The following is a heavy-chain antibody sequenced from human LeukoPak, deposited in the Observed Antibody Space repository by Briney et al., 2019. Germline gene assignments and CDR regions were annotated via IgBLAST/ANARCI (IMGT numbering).Heavy chain of an antibody. CDR2: IYTSGST. CDR1: GGSISTYY. J-gene: IGHJ3*02. D-gene: IGHD3-9*01. Sequence: PSDTLSLTCTLSGGSISTYYWSWIRQPAGKGLEWIGRIYTSGSTNYNPSLKSRVTMSVDTSKNQFSLKLSAVTAADTAVYYWARESPYDILTGYSPRYQGTDAFDIWGQGTMVTVSS. CDR3: ARESPYDILTGYSPRYQGTDAFDI. V-gene: IGHV4-4*07.